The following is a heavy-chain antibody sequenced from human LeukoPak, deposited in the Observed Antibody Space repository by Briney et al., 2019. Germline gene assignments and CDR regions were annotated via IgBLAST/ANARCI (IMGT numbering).Heavy chain of an antibody. CDR1: GYTFTGYY. CDR2: INPNSGGT. Sequence: GASVKVSCKASGYTFTGYYMHWVRQAPGQGLEWMGWINPNSGGTNYAQKFQGRVTMTRDTSISTAYMELSRLRSDDTAVYYCARALKVIASPYFDYWGQGTLVTVSS. J-gene: IGHJ4*02. D-gene: IGHD2-21*01. V-gene: IGHV1-2*02. CDR3: ARALKVIASPYFDY.